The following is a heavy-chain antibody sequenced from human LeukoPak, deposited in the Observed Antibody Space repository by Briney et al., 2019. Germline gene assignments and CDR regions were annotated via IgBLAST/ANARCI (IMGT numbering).Heavy chain of an antibody. CDR1: GFTFSNYA. V-gene: IGHV3-23*01. J-gene: IGHJ4*02. CDR3: AKDPYYYDTSGYNGDY. CDR2: ISGSGGST. D-gene: IGHD3-22*01. Sequence: GGSLRLSCAASGFTFSNYAMSWVRQAPGKGLEWVSSISGSGGSTYYADSVKGRFTISRDNSKNTLFLQMNSLRAEDTAVYYCAKDPYYYDTSGYNGDYWGQGTLVTVSS.